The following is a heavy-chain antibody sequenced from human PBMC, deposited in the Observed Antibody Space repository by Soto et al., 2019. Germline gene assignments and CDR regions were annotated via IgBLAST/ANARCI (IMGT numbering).Heavy chain of an antibody. CDR3: VRSGDYRSGSYWYFFDY. D-gene: IGHD3-10*01. CDR2: IYWKGGNR. J-gene: IGHJ4*02. Sequence: GSLRLSCTMSGFNVDDYGMSWVRHVPGKGLEWVSGIYWKGGNRHYADSVKGRFTITRDNAKNSLYLQLDSLRAEDTALYYCVRSGDYRSGSYWYFFDYWGQGP. V-gene: IGHV3-20*04. CDR1: GFNVDDYG.